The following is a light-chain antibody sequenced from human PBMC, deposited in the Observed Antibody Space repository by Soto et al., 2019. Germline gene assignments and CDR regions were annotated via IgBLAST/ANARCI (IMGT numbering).Light chain of an antibody. J-gene: IGLJ3*02. CDR2: LEGSGTY. Sequence: QLVLIQSSSASASLGSSVKLTCTLSSGHSSYIIAWHQQEPGKAPRYLMNLEGSGTYNKGSGVPDRFSGSSSGADRYLTISNLQFEDEADYYCETWDSNTRVFGGGTKLTVL. V-gene: IGLV4-60*02. CDR1: SGHSSYI. CDR3: ETWDSNTRV.